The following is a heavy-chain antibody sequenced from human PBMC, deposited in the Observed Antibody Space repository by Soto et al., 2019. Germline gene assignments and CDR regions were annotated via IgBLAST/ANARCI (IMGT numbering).Heavy chain of an antibody. CDR3: ATWSSSWAYHFDY. Sequence: EVQLLESGGGLVQPGGSLRLSCAASGFTCSKYGMTWVRQAPRKGLEWVSGISATGGSTYYADSVKGRFTISRDNSKHTLDLQMNSLRAEDTAVYYCATWSSSWAYHFDYWGQGTLVTVSS. J-gene: IGHJ4*02. CDR1: GFTCSKYG. V-gene: IGHV3-23*01. D-gene: IGHD6-13*01. CDR2: ISATGGST.